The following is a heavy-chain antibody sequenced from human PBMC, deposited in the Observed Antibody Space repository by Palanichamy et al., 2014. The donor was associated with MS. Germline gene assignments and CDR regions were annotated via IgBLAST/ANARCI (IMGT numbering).Heavy chain of an antibody. Sequence: TFTSYGISWVRQAPGQGLEWMGWISAYNGNTNYAQKLQGRVTMTTDTSTSTAYMELRSLRSDDTAVYYCAREGCSGGSCYWSPNSYLDYWGQGTLVTVSS. CDR3: AREGCSGGSCYWSPNSYLDY. J-gene: IGHJ4*02. D-gene: IGHD2-15*01. CDR2: ISAYNGNT. CDR1: TFTSYG. V-gene: IGHV1-18*01.